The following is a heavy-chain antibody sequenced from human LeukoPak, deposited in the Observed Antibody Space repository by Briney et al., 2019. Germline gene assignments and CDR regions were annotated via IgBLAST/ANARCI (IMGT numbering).Heavy chain of an antibody. CDR2: INPNSGGT. CDR1: GYTFTGYY. D-gene: IGHD3-22*01. J-gene: IGHJ4*02. V-gene: IGHV1-2*02. CDR3: ARIGGIYYDSSGYLPFDY. Sequence: ASVKVSCKASGYTFTGYYMHRVRQAPGQGLEWMGWINPNSGGTNYAQKFQGRVTMTRDTSISTAYMELSRLRSDDTAVYYCARIGGIYYDSSGYLPFDYWGQGTLVTVSS.